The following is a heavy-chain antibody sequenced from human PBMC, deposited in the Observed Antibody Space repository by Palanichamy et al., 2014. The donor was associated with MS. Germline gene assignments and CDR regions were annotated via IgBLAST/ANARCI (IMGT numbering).Heavy chain of an antibody. CDR2: IRFDGSDK. J-gene: IGHJ4*02. Sequence: QVQLVEVWGRAVGPAWGVPSRLSCAASGFMFSNSDMHWVRQPPGKGLEWVAFIRFDGSDKYYADSVKGRFTISRDNSKSTLYLQMNTLRAEDTAIYYCAKAFSNSPFDYWGQGTLVTVSS. CDR1: GFMFSNSD. CDR3: AKAFSNSPFDY. D-gene: IGHD2-21*01. V-gene: IGHV3-30*02.